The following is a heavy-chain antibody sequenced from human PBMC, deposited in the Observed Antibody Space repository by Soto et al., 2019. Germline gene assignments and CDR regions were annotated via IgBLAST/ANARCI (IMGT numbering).Heavy chain of an antibody. CDR2: IYHSGST. V-gene: IGHV4-4*02. CDR1: GFTFSNAW. CDR3: ARRAERPRHDFWSGSQDYYGMDV. Sequence: GSLRLSCAASGFTFSNAWMSWVRQAPGKGLEWIGEIYHSGSTNYNPSLKSRVTISVDKSKNQFSLKLSSVTAADTAVYYCARRAERPRHDFWSGSQDYYGMDVWGQGTKVTVS. J-gene: IGHJ6*02. D-gene: IGHD3-3*01.